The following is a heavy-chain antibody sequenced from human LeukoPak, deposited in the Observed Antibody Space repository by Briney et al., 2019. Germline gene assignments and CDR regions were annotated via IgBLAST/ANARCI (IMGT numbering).Heavy chain of an antibody. CDR1: GYSFTSYW. D-gene: IGHD2-21*01. CDR2: IHPGDSDT. Sequence: GESLKISCKGSGYSFTSYWIGWVCQMPGKGLEWMGIIHPGDSDTRYSPSFQGQVTISADKSISTAYLQWSSLKASDTAMYYCARYSPRKQDAAFDIWGQGTMVTVSS. J-gene: IGHJ3*02. V-gene: IGHV5-51*01. CDR3: ARYSPRKQDAAFDI.